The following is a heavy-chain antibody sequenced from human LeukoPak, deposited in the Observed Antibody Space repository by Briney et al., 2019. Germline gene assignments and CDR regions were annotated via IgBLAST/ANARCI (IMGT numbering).Heavy chain of an antibody. J-gene: IGHJ5*02. D-gene: IGHD2-15*01. CDR2: ILYNGSNK. V-gene: IGHV3-33*01. CDR3: ARAGGYCSGGSCYRGYSWFDP. Sequence: GGSLRLSCAASGFTFSSSGMHWVRQAPGKGLEWVAVILYNGSNKYYADSVKGRFTTSRDNSRNTLYLQMNSLRVEDTAVYYCARAGGYCSGGSCYRGYSWFDPWGQGTLVTASS. CDR1: GFTFSSSG.